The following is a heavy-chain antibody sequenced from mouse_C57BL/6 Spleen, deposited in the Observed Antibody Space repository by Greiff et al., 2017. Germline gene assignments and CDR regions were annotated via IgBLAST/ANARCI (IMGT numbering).Heavy chain of an antibody. CDR1: GFTFSSYT. CDR3: ARQGYGLVPVRAMDY. D-gene: IGHD1-1*02. V-gene: IGHV5-9*01. CDR2: ISGGGGNT. Sequence: DVKLVESGGGLVKPGGSLKLSCAASGFTFSSYTMSWVRQTPEKRLEWVATISGGGGNTYYPDSVKGRFTISRDNAKNTLYLQMSSLRSEDTALYYCARQGYGLVPVRAMDYWGQGTSVTVSS. J-gene: IGHJ4*01.